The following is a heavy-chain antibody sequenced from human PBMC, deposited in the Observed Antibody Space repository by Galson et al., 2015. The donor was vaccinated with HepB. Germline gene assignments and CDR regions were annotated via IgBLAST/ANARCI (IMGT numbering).Heavy chain of an antibody. Sequence: SVKVSCKASGYTFTSYGISWVRQAPGQGLEWMGWISAYNGNTNYAQKLQGRVTMTTDTSTSTAYMELRSLRSDDTAVYYCARDISYYGSGSYYYFDYWGQGTLVTVSS. CDR1: GYTFTSYG. D-gene: IGHD3-10*01. V-gene: IGHV1-18*04. CDR2: ISAYNGNT. J-gene: IGHJ4*02. CDR3: ARDISYYGSGSYYYFDY.